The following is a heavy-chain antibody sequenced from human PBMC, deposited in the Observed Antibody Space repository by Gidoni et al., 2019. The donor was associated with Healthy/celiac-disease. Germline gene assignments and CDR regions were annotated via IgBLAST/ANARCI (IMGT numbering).Heavy chain of an antibody. D-gene: IGHD1-26*01. Sequence: EVQLVESGGGLVQPGGSLRLSCAASGFTLSSYWMSWVRQAPGKGLEWVANIKQDGSEKYYVDSVKGRFTISRDNAKNSLYLQMNSLRAEDTAVYYCARDRSGSYPEYFQHWGQGTLVTVSS. V-gene: IGHV3-7*05. J-gene: IGHJ1*01. CDR2: IKQDGSEK. CDR1: GFTLSSYW. CDR3: ARDRSGSYPEYFQH.